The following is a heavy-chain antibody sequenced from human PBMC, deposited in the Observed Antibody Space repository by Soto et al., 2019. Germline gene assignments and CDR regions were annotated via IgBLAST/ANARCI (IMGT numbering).Heavy chain of an antibody. V-gene: IGHV1-69*13. CDR3: ARDGSGSYYQNSYYYYYYGMDV. D-gene: IGHD3-10*01. CDR1: GYTFSSYA. J-gene: IGHJ6*02. Sequence: GASVKVSCKASGYTFSSYAISWVRQAPGQGLEWMGGIIPIFGTANYAQKFQGRVTITADESTSTAYMELSSLRSEDTAVYYCARDGSGSYYQNSYYYYYYGMDVWGQGTTVTVSS. CDR2: IIPIFGTA.